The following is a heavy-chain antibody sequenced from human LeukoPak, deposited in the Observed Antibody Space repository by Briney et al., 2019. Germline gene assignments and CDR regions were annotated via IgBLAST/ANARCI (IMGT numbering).Heavy chain of an antibody. CDR1: GYTFTTYY. D-gene: IGHD3-10*01. Sequence: ASVKVSCKASGYTFTTYYIHWVRHPPGQGLEWMGIINPSGGSTSYAQKFQGRLTMTRDPSTSTVYMELSSLRSDDTAVYYCVRPLEAFGSGSYRPFDYWGQGTLVVVSS. J-gene: IGHJ4*02. CDR3: VRPLEAFGSGSYRPFDY. CDR2: INPSGGST. V-gene: IGHV1-46*01.